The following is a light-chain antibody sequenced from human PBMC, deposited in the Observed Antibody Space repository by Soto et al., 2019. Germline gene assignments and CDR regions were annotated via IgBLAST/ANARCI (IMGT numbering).Light chain of an antibody. J-gene: IGKJ4*01. CDR1: QSVSSY. Sequence: EIVLTQSPATLYWSAGERATLSCRASQSVSSYLAWYQQKPGQAPRLLIYDASNRATGIPARFSGSGSGTDFTLTISSLEPEDFAVYYCQQRSNWPFLTFGGGTKVEIK. CDR2: DAS. V-gene: IGKV3-11*01. CDR3: QQRSNWPFLT.